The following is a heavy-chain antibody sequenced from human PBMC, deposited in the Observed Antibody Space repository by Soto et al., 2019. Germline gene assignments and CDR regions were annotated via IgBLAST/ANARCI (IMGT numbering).Heavy chain of an antibody. J-gene: IGHJ3*02. CDR1: GFSLSTSGVG. V-gene: IGHV2-5*02. D-gene: IGHD1-20*01. CDR3: AKGITCTGTDGFDI. Sequence: QITLKESGPTLVKPTQTLTLTCTFSGFSLSTSGVGVGWIRQPPGKALEWLALIYWDDDKRYSPSLKSRLTITKDTSKNQVVITMTNMDTVDTGTYYCAKGITCTGTDGFDIWGQGTKVTVSS. CDR2: IYWDDDK.